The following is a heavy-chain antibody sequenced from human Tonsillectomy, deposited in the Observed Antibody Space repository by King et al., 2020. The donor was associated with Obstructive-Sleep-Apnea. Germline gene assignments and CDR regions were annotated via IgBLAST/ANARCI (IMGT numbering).Heavy chain of an antibody. Sequence: QVQLQESGPGLVKPSETLSLTCTVSGDSISSGYYWGWIRQFPGKGLEWIATIYHSGSTYYNPSLKSRVTISIDTSKNQFSLKMTSVTAADRAVYYCATGQWLTYFNSWGQGTLVTVSS. D-gene: IGHD6-19*01. CDR3: ATGQWLTYFNS. V-gene: IGHV4-38-2*02. CDR1: GDSISSGYY. J-gene: IGHJ4*02. CDR2: IYHSGST.